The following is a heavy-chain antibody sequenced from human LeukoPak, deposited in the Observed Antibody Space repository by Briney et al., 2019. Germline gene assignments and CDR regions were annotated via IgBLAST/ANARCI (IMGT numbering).Heavy chain of an antibody. Sequence: PGGSLRLSCAVSGFTVSRNYMNWVRQAPGKGLEWVSVIYSGGNTYYADSVKGRFTISRDNSKNTLYLQMNSLRAEDTAVYYCASFPRADMGLIILDYWGQGTLVTVSS. CDR3: ASFPRADMGLIILDY. J-gene: IGHJ4*02. V-gene: IGHV3-53*05. CDR1: GFTVSRNY. CDR2: IYSGGNT. D-gene: IGHD3-16*02.